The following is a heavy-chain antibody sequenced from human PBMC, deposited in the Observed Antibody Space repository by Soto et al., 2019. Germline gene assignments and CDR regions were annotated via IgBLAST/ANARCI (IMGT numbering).Heavy chain of an antibody. CDR2: IIPILGIA. CDR3: ARSYYYGSGSYYKLPDY. D-gene: IGHD3-10*01. J-gene: IGHJ4*02. V-gene: IGHV1-69*02. CDR1: GGTFSSYT. Sequence: QVQLVQSGAEVKKPGSSVKVSCKASGGTFSSYTISWVRQAPGQGLEWMGRIIPILGIANYAQKFQGRVTITADKSTSTAYMELSNLRSEDTAVYYCARSYYYGSGSYYKLPDYWGQGTLVTVSS.